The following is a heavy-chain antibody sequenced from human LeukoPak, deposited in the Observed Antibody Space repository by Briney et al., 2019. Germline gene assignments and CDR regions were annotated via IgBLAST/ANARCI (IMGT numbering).Heavy chain of an antibody. V-gene: IGHV1-2*02. CDR1: GYTFTDYY. J-gene: IGHJ4*02. Sequence: ASVKASCKTSGYTFTDYYIHWVRQAPGEGLEWMGWINPKSGGTNYAQKFQGRVTMTRDTSINTAYLELNRLISDDTAVYYCAYSAKPTGYFDYWGQGTLVTVSS. CDR2: INPKSGGT. D-gene: IGHD4-17*01. CDR3: AYSAKPTGYFDY.